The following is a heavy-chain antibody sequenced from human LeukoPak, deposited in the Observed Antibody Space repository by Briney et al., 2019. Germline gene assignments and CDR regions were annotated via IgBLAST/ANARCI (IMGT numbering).Heavy chain of an antibody. V-gene: IGHV3-69-1*01. CDR2: SGRTYSK. CDR1: GFSLRNLA. D-gene: IGHD3-10*01. Sequence: GGSLRLSCAASGFSLRNLAVHWIRQAPGKGPESVSASGRTYSKHYADSMEGRVAVSRDSSKNSVFLEIDRLKVGDTAVYYCAAQVRYGEMTDPGYWGQGTPVAVSS. J-gene: IGHJ4*02. CDR3: AAQVRYGEMTDPGY.